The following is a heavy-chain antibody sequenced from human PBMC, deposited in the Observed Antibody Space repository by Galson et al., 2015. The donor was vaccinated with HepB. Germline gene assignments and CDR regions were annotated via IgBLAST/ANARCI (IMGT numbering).Heavy chain of an antibody. CDR3: ARGGRTIFGVVTTRRGFDY. J-gene: IGHJ4*02. CDR1: GFTFSSYG. Sequence: SLRLSCAASGFTFSSYGMHWVRQAPGKGLEWVAVISYDGSNKYYADSVKGRFTISRDNSKNTLYLQMNSLRAEDTAVYYCARGGRTIFGVVTTRRGFDYWGQGTLVTVSS. V-gene: IGHV3-30*03. CDR2: ISYDGSNK. D-gene: IGHD3-3*01.